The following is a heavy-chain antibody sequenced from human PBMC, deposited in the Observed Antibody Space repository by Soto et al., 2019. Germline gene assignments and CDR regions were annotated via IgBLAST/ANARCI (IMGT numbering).Heavy chain of an antibody. CDR1: GFTFSSYA. Sequence: EVQLLESGGGLVQPGGSLRLSCAASGFTFSSYAMSWVRQAPGKGLEWVSAISGSGGSTYYADSVKGRFTISRDNSKNALYLQMNSLRAEETAVYYSAKDPLLTTGDGDVGGQGTTVTVSS. CDR3: AKDPLLTTGDGDV. V-gene: IGHV3-23*01. D-gene: IGHD4-17*01. J-gene: IGHJ6*02. CDR2: ISGSGGST.